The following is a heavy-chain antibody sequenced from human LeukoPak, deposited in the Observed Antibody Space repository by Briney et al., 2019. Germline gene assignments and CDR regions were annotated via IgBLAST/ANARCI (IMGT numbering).Heavy chain of an antibody. D-gene: IGHD5-18*01. CDR3: ARDHEVIQLWLNY. CDR2: INPNSGGT. V-gene: IGHV1-2*02. Sequence: GASVKVSCKASGYTFTGYYMHWVRQAPGHGLEWMGWINPNSGGTNYAQKFQGRVTMTRDTSISTAYMELSRLRSDDTAVYYCARDHEVIQLWLNYWGQGTLVTVSS. J-gene: IGHJ4*02. CDR1: GYTFTGYY.